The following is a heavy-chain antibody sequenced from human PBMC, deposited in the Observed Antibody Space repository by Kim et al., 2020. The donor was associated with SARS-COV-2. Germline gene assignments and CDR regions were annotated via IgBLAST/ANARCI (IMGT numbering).Heavy chain of an antibody. CDR1: GGSISSYY. Sequence: SETLSLTCSVFGGSISSYYWSWIRQPPGKGLEWIGYLYYSGSTNYNPSLKSRVTISVDTSKNQFSLKLSFVTAADTAMVYCVRLGCRASCCTPFDYWGQ. D-gene: IGHD6-19*01. V-gene: IGHV4-59*08. CDR2: LYYSGST. J-gene: IGHJ4*02. CDR3: VRLGCRASCCTPFDY.